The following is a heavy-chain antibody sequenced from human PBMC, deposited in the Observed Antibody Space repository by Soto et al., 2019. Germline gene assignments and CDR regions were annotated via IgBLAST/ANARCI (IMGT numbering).Heavy chain of an antibody. CDR2: IYVTGAV. Sequence: SETLSLTCSASGAALNSGNYYWSWIRQVPGKGLEWIGHIYVTGAVDYNPSLRDRITISQDTSERHFSLNLRLVTAADTAVYYCARLRIATNNYKWFDPWGQGTLVTVSS. CDR1: GAALNSGNYY. J-gene: IGHJ5*02. D-gene: IGHD2-21*01. V-gene: IGHV4-31*03. CDR3: ARLRIATNNYKWFDP.